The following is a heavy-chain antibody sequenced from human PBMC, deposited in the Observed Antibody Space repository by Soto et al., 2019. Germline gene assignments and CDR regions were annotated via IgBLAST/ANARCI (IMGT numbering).Heavy chain of an antibody. J-gene: IGHJ4*02. CDR2: IYYSGST. CDR3: ARGPTVTFLAVEY. Sequence: QVQLQESGPGPVKPSQTLSLTCTVSGGSISSGDYYWSWIRQPPGKGLEWIGYIYYSGSTYYNPSLKSRVTISVDTSKNQFSLKLSSVTAADTAVYYCARGPTVTFLAVEYWGQGTLVTVSS. CDR1: GGSISSGDYY. V-gene: IGHV4-30-4*01. D-gene: IGHD4-17*01.